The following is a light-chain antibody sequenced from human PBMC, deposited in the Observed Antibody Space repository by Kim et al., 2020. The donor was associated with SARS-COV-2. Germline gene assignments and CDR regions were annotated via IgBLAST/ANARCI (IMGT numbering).Light chain of an antibody. CDR1: QGISSY. V-gene: IGKV1-9*01. J-gene: IGKJ5*01. CDR3: QQLDTYPRVT. Sequence: SVGDRVTITCRASQGISSYLAWCQQKPGKAPKLLIYAASTLQNGVPSRFSGSGSGTEFTLTISGLQPEDFATYYCQQLDTYPRVTFGLGTRLEIK. CDR2: AAS.